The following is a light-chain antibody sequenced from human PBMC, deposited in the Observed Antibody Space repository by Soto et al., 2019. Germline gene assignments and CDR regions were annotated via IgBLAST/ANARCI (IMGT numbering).Light chain of an antibody. Sequence: QSVLTQPASVSGSLGQSITISCTGTSSDVGAYASVSWFQQHPGKAPQLMICEVSNRPSGVSDRFSGSKSGNTASLTISGLRPEDEADYYCSSFSSSTNVYVFGTGTKVTV. CDR3: SSFSSSTNVYV. J-gene: IGLJ1*01. CDR1: SSDVGAYAS. CDR2: EVS. V-gene: IGLV2-14*01.